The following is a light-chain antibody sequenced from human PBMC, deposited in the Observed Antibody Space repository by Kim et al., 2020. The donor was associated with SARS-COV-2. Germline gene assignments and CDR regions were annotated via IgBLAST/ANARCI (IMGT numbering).Light chain of an antibody. CDR2: DST. V-gene: IGLV7-46*01. Sequence: PGGTVTLTCSSSTGPFTRSHFPYWFQQRPGQAPRTLISDSTNTHSWTPARFSGSLLGDKAALTLSGAQPEDEADYYCLLSYSGVWVFGGGTQLTVL. J-gene: IGLJ3*02. CDR1: TGPFTRSHF. CDR3: LLSYSGVWV.